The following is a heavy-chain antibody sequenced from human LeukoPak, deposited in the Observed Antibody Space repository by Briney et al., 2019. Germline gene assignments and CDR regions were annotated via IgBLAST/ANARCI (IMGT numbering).Heavy chain of an antibody. CDR1: GFTFSGYW. V-gene: IGHV3-53*01. CDR3: ARGRQRYGSGSYFDY. J-gene: IGHJ4*02. CDR2: LYSGGRT. D-gene: IGHD3-10*01. Sequence: GGSLRLSCAASGFTFSGYWMSWVRQALGKGLEWVSVLYSGGRTYYADSVKCRFTISRDNYKNTLYLQMNSLRAEDTAVYYCARGRQRYGSGSYFDYWGQGTLVTVSS.